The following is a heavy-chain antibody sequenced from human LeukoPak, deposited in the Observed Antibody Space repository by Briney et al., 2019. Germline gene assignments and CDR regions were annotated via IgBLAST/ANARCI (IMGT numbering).Heavy chain of an antibody. CDR3: ARGKDYGDYVDAFDI. J-gene: IGHJ3*02. D-gene: IGHD4-17*01. CDR2: INHSGST. Sequence: PSETLSLTCAVYGGSFSGYYWSWIRQPPGKGLEWIGEINHSGSTNYNPSLKSRVTISVDTSKNQFSLKLSSVTAADTAVYYCARGKDYGDYVDAFDIWGQGTMVTVSS. CDR1: GGSFSGYY. V-gene: IGHV4-34*09.